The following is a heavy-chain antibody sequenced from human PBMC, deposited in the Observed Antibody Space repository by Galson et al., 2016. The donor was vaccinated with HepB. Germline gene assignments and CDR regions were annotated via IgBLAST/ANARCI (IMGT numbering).Heavy chain of an antibody. V-gene: IGHV4-59*01. CDR3: ARGRGYSSH. CDR2: IYSSGST. D-gene: IGHD5-18*01. Sequence: SGGSISGYYWTWIRQSPGLGLEWIGFIYSSGSTYYNPSLKSRVTMSVDPSSNQFSLNLNSVTAADTAVYYCARGRGYSSHWGQGTLVTVSS. CDR1: GGSISGYY. J-gene: IGHJ4*02.